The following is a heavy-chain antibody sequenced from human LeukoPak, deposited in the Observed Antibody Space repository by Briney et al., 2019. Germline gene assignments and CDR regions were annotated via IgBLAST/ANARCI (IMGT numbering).Heavy chain of an antibody. CDR2: INLNSRGT. CDR1: GYTFTDYY. D-gene: IGHD5-18*01. V-gene: IGHV1-2*02. CDR3: TRDPGSGYSFLYYFDY. Sequence: ASVKVSCKASGYTFTDYYMHWVRQAPGQGLEWMGWINLNSRGTNYAQKFQGRVTMTRDTSISTANMELSRLRFDDTAVYYCTRDPGSGYSFLYYFDYWGQGTLVTVSS. J-gene: IGHJ4*02.